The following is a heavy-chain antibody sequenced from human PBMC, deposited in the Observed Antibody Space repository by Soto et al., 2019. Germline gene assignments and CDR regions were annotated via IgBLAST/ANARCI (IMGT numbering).Heavy chain of an antibody. CDR2: INPSIGTT. Sequence: ASVKVSCKASGYTFTSQNMHWVRQAPGQGLERMGVINPSIGTTTYAQKFQGRVTMTSDTSTSSVYMEVSSLRSEDTAVYYFIITLGPRFDSWPQGPLVT. CDR3: IITLGPRFDS. CDR1: GYTFTSQN. V-gene: IGHV1-46*01. D-gene: IGHD3-10*01. J-gene: IGHJ4*02.